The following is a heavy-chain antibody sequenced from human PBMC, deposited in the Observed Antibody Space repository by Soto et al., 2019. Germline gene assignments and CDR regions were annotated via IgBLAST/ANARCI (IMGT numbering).Heavy chain of an antibody. J-gene: IGHJ4*02. D-gene: IGHD3-22*01. Sequence: PSETLSLTCSVSGGSISSSSYFWGWIRQPPGKGLEWIGYIYYSGSTNYNPSLKSRVTISVDTSKNQFSLKLSSVTAADTAIYYCVRDYNDGSGRFDYWGQGALVTVSS. V-gene: IGHV4-61*01. CDR3: VRDYNDGSGRFDY. CDR1: GGSISSSSYF. CDR2: IYYSGST.